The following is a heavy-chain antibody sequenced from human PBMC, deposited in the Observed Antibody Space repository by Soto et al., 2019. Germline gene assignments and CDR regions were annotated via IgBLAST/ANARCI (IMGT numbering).Heavy chain of an antibody. Sequence: SQTLSLTCTVSGGSISSSSYYWGWIRQPPGKGLEWIGSIYYSGSTYYNPSLKSRVTISVDTSKNQFSLKLSSVTAADTAVYYCARFPRFYDFWSGSLGVFDYWGQGTLVTVSS. CDR2: IYYSGST. V-gene: IGHV4-39*01. J-gene: IGHJ4*02. D-gene: IGHD3-3*01. CDR3: ARFPRFYDFWSGSLGVFDY. CDR1: GGSISSSSYY.